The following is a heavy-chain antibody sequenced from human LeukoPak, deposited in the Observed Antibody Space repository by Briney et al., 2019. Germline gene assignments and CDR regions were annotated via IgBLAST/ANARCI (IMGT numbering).Heavy chain of an antibody. V-gene: IGHV4-34*01. CDR3: ARWGSSTSGYFDY. D-gene: IGHD7-27*01. Sequence: SETLSLTCAVYGGSFSGYYWSWIRQPPGKGLEWIGEINHSGSTNYNPSLKSRVTISVDTSKNQFSLKLSSVTAADTAVYYCARWGSSTSGYFDYWGQGALVTVSS. J-gene: IGHJ4*02. CDR1: GGSFSGYY. CDR2: INHSGST.